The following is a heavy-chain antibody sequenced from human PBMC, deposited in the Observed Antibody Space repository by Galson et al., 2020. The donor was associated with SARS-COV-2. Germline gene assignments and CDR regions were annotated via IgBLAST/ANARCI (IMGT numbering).Heavy chain of an antibody. Sequence: ASVKVSCKVSGYTLTELSMHWVRQAPGKGLEWMGGFDPEDGETIYAQKFQGRVTMTEDTSTDTAYMELSSLRSEDTAVYYCATDPYSSGWWGAFDIWGQGTMVTVSS. CDR3: ATDPYSSGWWGAFDI. CDR1: GYTLTELS. D-gene: IGHD6-19*01. V-gene: IGHV1-24*01. CDR2: FDPEDGET. J-gene: IGHJ3*02.